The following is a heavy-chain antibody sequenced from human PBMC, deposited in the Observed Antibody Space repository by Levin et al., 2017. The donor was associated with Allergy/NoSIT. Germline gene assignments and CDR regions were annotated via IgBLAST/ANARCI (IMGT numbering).Heavy chain of an antibody. CDR2: IKQDGSEK. CDR3: ARDRYIIGWPRGGDY. J-gene: IGHJ4*02. CDR1: GFTFGDYW. V-gene: IGHV3-7*01. D-gene: IGHD6-19*01. Sequence: GESLKISCAASGFTFGDYWMSWVRQAPGKGLEWVANIKQDGSEKYYVDSVKGRFTISRDNDMSSLYLQMSSLRADDTAVYYCARDRYIIGWPRGGDYWGQGTLVTVSS.